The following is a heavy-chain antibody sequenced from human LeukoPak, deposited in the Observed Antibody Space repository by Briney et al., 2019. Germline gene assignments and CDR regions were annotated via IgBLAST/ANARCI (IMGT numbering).Heavy chain of an antibody. CDR1: GGSISSSSYY. CDR3: ARHRTDHSYGYLHYYYYYYMDV. V-gene: IGHV4-39*01. CDR2: IYYSGST. J-gene: IGHJ6*03. Sequence: SETLSLTCTVSGGSISSSSYYWGWIRQPPGKGLEWIGSIYYSGSTYYNPSPKSRVTISVDTSKNQFSLKLSSVTAADTAVYYCARHRTDHSYGYLHYYYYYYMDVWGKGTTVTISS. D-gene: IGHD5-18*01.